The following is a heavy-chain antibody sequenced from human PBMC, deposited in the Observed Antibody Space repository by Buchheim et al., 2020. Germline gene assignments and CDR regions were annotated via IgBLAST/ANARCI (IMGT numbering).Heavy chain of an antibody. Sequence: EVQLLESGGGLVQPGGSLRLSCAGSGFMFSSYAMSWVRQAPGKGLEWVSTVSGSGGSTTYADSVKGRFTISRDLSQNTLYLQMNSLRAEDTALYYCAKDGVPGWYFDLWGRGTL. D-gene: IGHD3-10*01. CDR3: AKDGVPGWYFDL. J-gene: IGHJ2*01. CDR1: GFMFSSYA. V-gene: IGHV3-23*01. CDR2: VSGSGGST.